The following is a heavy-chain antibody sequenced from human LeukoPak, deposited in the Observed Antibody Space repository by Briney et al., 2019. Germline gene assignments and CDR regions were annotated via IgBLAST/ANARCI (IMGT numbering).Heavy chain of an antibody. D-gene: IGHD2/OR15-2a*01. Sequence: DPSETLSLTCTVSGGSISSYYWSWIRQPPGKGLEWIGYIYYSGSTNYNPSLKSRVTISVDTSKSQFSLKLNSVTAADTAVYYCASLHFFYYHMDVWGKGTTVTVSS. CDR2: IYYSGST. CDR3: ASLHFFYYHMDV. J-gene: IGHJ6*03. CDR1: GGSISSYY. V-gene: IGHV4-59*01.